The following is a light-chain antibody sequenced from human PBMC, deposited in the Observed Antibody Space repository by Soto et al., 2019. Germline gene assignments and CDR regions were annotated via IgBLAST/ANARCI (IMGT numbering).Light chain of an antibody. Sequence: SALSQPSSMSGAPGHAITLSCRGTSSDIGSYNHVAWYQQVPGKSPKLMIYAXSYRPPGVSDRFSGSKSGITASLTISGLQTEDEADYYCISYTDRQSYLFGTGTKVTVL. J-gene: IGLJ1*01. CDR2: AXS. CDR1: SSDIGSYNH. CDR3: ISYTDRQSYL. V-gene: IGLV2-14*03.